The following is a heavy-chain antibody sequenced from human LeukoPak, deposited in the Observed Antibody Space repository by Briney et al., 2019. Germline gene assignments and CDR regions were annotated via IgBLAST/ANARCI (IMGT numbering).Heavy chain of an antibody. CDR2: IYYSGST. J-gene: IGHJ4*02. D-gene: IGHD3-16*01. CDR1: GGSISSSSYY. V-gene: IGHV4-61*05. CDR3: ARGGVYFDY. Sequence: SETLSLTCTVSGGSISSSSYYWGWIRQPPGKGLEWIGYIYYSGSTNFHPSLKSRVTISLDTSKNRFSLKLSSVTAADTAVYYCARGGVYFDYWGQGTLVTVSS.